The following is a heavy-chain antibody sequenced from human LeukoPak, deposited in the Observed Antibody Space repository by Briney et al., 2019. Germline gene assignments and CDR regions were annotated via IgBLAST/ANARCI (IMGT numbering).Heavy chain of an antibody. CDR3: ASLTTADAFDI. D-gene: IGHD3-22*01. CDR2: IYDSGST. Sequence: PSETLSLTCTVSGGSISSYYWSWIRQPPGKGLEWVGYIYDSGSTNYNPSLKSRVTISVDTSKNQFSLKLNSVTAADTAVFYCASLTTADAFDIWGQGTMVTVSS. J-gene: IGHJ3*02. CDR1: GGSISSYY. V-gene: IGHV4-59*01.